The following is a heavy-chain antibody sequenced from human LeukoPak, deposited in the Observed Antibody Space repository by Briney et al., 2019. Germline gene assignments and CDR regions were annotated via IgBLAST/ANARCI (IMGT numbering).Heavy chain of an antibody. D-gene: IGHD3-10*01. CDR1: GYTFNDYY. Sequence: AASVKLSCRASGYTFNDYYIHWVRQAPGQGLEWMGWINPNTGGTNYAQKFQGRVTMTRDTSISTVYMELSRLRSDDTAVYSCARDRITVVRGFIGYWGQGTLVTVSS. J-gene: IGHJ4*02. CDR3: ARDRITVVRGFIGY. CDR2: INPNTGGT. V-gene: IGHV1-2*02.